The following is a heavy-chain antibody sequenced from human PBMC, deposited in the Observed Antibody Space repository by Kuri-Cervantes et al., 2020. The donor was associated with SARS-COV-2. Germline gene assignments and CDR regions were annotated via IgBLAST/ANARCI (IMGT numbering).Heavy chain of an antibody. V-gene: IGHV4-34*01. D-gene: IGHD6-19*01. CDR2: INHSGST. CDR3: ARGKRQWLSDAFDI. J-gene: IGHJ3*02. CDR1: GGSFSGYY. Sequence: GSLRLSCAVYGGSFSGYYWSWIRQPPGKGLEWIGEINHSGSTNYNPSLKSRVTISVDTSKNQFSLKLSSVTAADTAVYYCARGKRQWLSDAFDIWGQGKMVTVSS.